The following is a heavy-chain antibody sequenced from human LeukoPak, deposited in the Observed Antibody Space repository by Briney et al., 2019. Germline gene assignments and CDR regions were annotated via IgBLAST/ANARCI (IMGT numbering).Heavy chain of an antibody. CDR3: ARDLGMYYFDY. V-gene: IGHV4-4*02. CDR1: GGSISSSNW. Sequence: SETLSLTCAVSGGSISSSNWWSWVRQPPGKGLEWIGYIYYSGSTNYNPSLKSRVTISVDTSKNQFSLKLSSVTAADTAVYYCARDLGMYYFDYWGQGTLVTVSS. J-gene: IGHJ4*02. CDR2: IYYSGST.